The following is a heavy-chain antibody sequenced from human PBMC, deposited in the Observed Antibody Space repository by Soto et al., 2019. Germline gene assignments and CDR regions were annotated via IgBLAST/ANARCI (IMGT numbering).Heavy chain of an antibody. CDR1: GGSISSYY. CDR2: IHYSGST. CDR3: ARDRGGVASNWFDP. D-gene: IGHD3-10*01. Sequence: QVQLQESGPGLVKPSETLSLTCTVSGGSISSYYWSWIRQPPGKGLEWIGYIHYSGSTKYNPSLKCRVTISVDTSKNQFSLKLSSVTAADTAVYYCARDRGGVASNWFDPWGQGTLVTVSS. J-gene: IGHJ5*02. V-gene: IGHV4-59*01.